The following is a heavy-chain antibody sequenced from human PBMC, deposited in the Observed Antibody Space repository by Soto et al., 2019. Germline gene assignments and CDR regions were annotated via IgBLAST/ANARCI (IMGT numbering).Heavy chain of an antibody. CDR2: INYSGTT. Sequence: SETVSRTCSVSGGSFSSDSFLWSWVRQFPGKGLEWSVYINYSGTTYYNPSLRSRITMSVDTSKNQFSLTLSSVTAADTAVYYCGRDLTSNANCIDPWGQGTLVTVSS. J-gene: IGHJ5*02. CDR1: GGSFSSDSFL. CDR3: GRDLTSNANCIDP. V-gene: IGHV4-31*03. D-gene: IGHD2-2*01.